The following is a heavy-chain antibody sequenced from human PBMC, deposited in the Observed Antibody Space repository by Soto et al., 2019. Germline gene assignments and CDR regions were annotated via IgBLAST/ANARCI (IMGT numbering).Heavy chain of an antibody. CDR3: ASQKGTTYYYYGMDV. Sequence: ASVKVSCKASGYTLTSYDINWVRQATGQGLEWMGWMNPNSGNTGYAQKFQGRVTMTRNTSISTAYMELSSLRSEDTAVYYCASQKGTTYYYYGMDVWGQGTTVTVSS. V-gene: IGHV1-8*01. D-gene: IGHD1-7*01. CDR1: GYTLTSYD. CDR2: MNPNSGNT. J-gene: IGHJ6*02.